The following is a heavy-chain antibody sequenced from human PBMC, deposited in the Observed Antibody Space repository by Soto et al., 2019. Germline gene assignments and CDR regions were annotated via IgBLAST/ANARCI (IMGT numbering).Heavy chain of an antibody. D-gene: IGHD2-2*01. CDR3: AREYCTRTSCYGVDY. Sequence: QVQLVQSGPEVKMPGASVKVSCKASGDIFPTYGISWVRQAPGQGLDWMGWISGYNGNRKYAQKFQDIVVMTADTSTSTAYMELRSLTSDDTAVYYCAREYCTRTSCYGVDYWGQGTLVTVSA. J-gene: IGHJ4*02. CDR1: GDIFPTYG. CDR2: ISGYNGNR. V-gene: IGHV1-18*01.